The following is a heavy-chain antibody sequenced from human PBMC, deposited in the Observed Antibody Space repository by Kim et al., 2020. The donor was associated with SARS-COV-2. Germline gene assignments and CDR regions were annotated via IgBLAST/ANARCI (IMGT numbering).Heavy chain of an antibody. Sequence: AQKFQGRVTITADESTSTAYMELSSLRSEDTAVYYCAREGGSGSYYHFDYWGQGTLVTVSS. CDR3: AREGGSGSYYHFDY. D-gene: IGHD3-10*01. V-gene: IGHV1-69*01. J-gene: IGHJ4*02.